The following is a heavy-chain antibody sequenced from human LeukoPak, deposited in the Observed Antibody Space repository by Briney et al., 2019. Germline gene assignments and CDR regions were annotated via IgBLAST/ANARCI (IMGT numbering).Heavy chain of an antibody. CDR1: GASISSSSYY. Sequence: SETLSLTCTVSGASISSSSYYWGWIRQPPGKGLEWIGSIYYSGSTYYNPSLKSRVTISVDTSKNQSSLKLSSVTAADTAVYYCARVDNWNDGNYFDYWGQGTLVTVSS. CDR2: IYYSGST. J-gene: IGHJ4*02. V-gene: IGHV4-39*07. D-gene: IGHD1-20*01. CDR3: ARVDNWNDGNYFDY.